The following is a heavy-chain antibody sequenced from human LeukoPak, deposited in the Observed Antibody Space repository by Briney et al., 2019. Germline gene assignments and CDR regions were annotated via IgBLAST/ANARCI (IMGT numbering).Heavy chain of an antibody. V-gene: IGHV3-30-3*01. CDR3: ARDCSGGSCYSGIDY. J-gene: IGHJ4*02. CDR1: GFTFSSYA. Sequence: PGGSLRLSCAASGFTFSSYAMHWVRQAPGKGLEWMAVISYDGSNKYYADSVKGRFTISRDNSKNTLYLQMNSLRAEDTAVYYCARDCSGGSCYSGIDYWGQGTLVTVSS. CDR2: ISYDGSNK. D-gene: IGHD2-15*01.